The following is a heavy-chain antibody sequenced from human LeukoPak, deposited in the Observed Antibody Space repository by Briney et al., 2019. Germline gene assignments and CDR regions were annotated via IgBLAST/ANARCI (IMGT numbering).Heavy chain of an antibody. V-gene: IGHV1-2*02. CDR3: ARGTTYYDILTGYRSLDY. J-gene: IGHJ4*02. CDR1: GYTFTGYY. Sequence: GASVKVSCKASGYTFTGYYMHWVRQAPGQGLEWMGWINPNSGGTNYAQKFQGRVTMTRDTSISTAYMELSRLRSDDTAVYYCARGTTYYDILTGYRSLDYWGQGTLVTVSS. D-gene: IGHD3-9*01. CDR2: INPNSGGT.